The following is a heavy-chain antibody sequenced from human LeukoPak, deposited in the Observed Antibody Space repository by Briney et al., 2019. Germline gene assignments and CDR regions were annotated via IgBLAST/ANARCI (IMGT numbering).Heavy chain of an antibody. J-gene: IGHJ4*02. CDR3: VRESRPGGAMGLYHNLDY. CDR2: IKQDGSEK. V-gene: IGHV3-7*01. CDR1: GFTFSIYW. Sequence: GGSLRLSCAASGFTFSIYWMSWVRQAPGKGLEWVANIKQDGSEKYYMDSVKGRFTISRDNAKNLLFLEMNNLRGDDTAIYYCVRESRPGGAMGLYHNLDYWGQGTLVTVSS. D-gene: IGHD1-1*01.